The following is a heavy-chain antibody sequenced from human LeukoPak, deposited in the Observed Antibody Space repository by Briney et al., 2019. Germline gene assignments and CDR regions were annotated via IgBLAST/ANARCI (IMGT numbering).Heavy chain of an antibody. D-gene: IGHD4-17*01. CDR1: GFTFSNYS. J-gene: IGHJ4*02. Sequence: GGSLRLSCAASGFTFSNYSMNWVRQAPGKGLEWVAFICNSGSYIFYADSVKGRFTISRDNAKNSLYLQMNSLRADDTAVYYCAIDLAYGDDVLGGERPLVTVSS. V-gene: IGHV3-21*01. CDR2: ICNSGSYI. CDR3: AIDLAYGDDVL.